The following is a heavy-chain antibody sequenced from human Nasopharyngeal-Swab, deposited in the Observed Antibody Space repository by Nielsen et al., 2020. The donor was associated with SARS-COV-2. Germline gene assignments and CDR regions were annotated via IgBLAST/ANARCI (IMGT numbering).Heavy chain of an antibody. CDR3: AREFGGFPAWGYSYGYPDY. V-gene: IGHV3-30-3*01. CDR1: GFTFSSYA. CDR2: ISYDGSNK. Sequence: GESLKISCAASGFTFSSYAMHWVRQAPGKGLEWVAVISYDGSNKYYADSVKGRFTISRDNSKNTLYLQMNSLRAEDTAVCYCAREFGGFPAWGYSYGYPDYWGQGTLVTVSS. J-gene: IGHJ4*02. D-gene: IGHD5-18*01.